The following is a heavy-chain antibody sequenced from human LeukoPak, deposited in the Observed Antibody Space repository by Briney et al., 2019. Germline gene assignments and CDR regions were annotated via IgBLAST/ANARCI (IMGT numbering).Heavy chain of an antibody. J-gene: IGHJ3*02. V-gene: IGHV3-53*01. D-gene: IGHD3-9*01. CDR2: IYSGGDT. Sequence: GGSLRLSCAVSGFTFSDYYMSWIRQAPGKGLEWVSVIYSGGDTSYADSVKGRFTISRDNSKNTLYLQMNSLSAEDTAVYYCVRDFGFDSKNALDMWGQGTMVTVSS. CDR3: VRDFGFDSKNALDM. CDR1: GFTFSDYY.